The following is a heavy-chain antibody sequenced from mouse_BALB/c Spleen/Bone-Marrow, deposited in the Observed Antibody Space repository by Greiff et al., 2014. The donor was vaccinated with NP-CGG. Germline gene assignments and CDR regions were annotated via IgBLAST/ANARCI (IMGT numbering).Heavy chain of an antibody. CDR2: ITYSGNT. Sequence: EVQLQQSGPSLVKLSQTLSLTCSVTGDSITSGYWNWIRKFPGNKLEYMGYITYSGNTYYNPSLVSRISITRDTSKNQYYLQLNSVTTEDTATYYCTRDYYGPWGQGTTLTVSS. J-gene: IGHJ2*01. CDR1: GDSITSGY. D-gene: IGHD1-2*01. V-gene: IGHV3-8*02. CDR3: TRDYYGP.